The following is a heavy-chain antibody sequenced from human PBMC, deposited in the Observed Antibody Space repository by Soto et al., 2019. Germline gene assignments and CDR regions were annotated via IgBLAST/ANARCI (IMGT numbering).Heavy chain of an antibody. CDR1: GGSFSNYG. CDR2: IIPVFGTP. J-gene: IGHJ6*02. D-gene: IGHD3-22*01. V-gene: IGHV1-69*12. Sequence: QVQVVQSGAEVKKPGSSVKVSCKASGGSFSNYGISWVRQAPGQGLEWMGGIIPVFGTPHYAQKFQDRVTSTADESTSTVYMEVSSLRSEDTAVYYCARGDAAKIIVTTYYGLDVWGQGTTVTVSS. CDR3: ARGDAAKIIVTTYYGLDV.